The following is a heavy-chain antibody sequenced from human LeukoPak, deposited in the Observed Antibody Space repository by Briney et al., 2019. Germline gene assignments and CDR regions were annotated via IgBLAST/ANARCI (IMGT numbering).Heavy chain of an antibody. D-gene: IGHD3-10*01. J-gene: IGHJ6*03. Sequence: ASVKVSCKVSGYTLTELSMHWVRQAPGKGLEWMGGFDPEDGETIYAQKFQGRVTMTEDTSTDTAYMELSSLRSEDTAVYYCARGAVGSGSYYPHYYYYMDVWGKGTTVTISS. CDR2: FDPEDGET. CDR1: GYTLTELS. V-gene: IGHV1-24*01. CDR3: ARGAVGSGSYYPHYYYYMDV.